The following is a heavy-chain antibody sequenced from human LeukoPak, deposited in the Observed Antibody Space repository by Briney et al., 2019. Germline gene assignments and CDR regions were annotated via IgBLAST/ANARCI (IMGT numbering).Heavy chain of an antibody. Sequence: GGSLRLSCAASGFTFSSYAMSWVRQVPGKGLEWVSAISGSGGSTYYADSVKGRFTISRDNSKNTLYLQMNSLRAEDTAVYYCAKLRPGLLWFGGSYNWFDPWGQGTLVTVSS. J-gene: IGHJ5*02. CDR3: AKLRPGLLWFGGSYNWFDP. D-gene: IGHD3-10*01. V-gene: IGHV3-23*01. CDR2: ISGSGGST. CDR1: GFTFSSYA.